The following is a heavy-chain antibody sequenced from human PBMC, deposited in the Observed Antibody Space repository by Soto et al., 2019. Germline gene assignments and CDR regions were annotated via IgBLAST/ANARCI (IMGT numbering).Heavy chain of an antibody. CDR3: ARAPYYYDSSGYYPFDY. CDR2: IYYSGST. CDR1: GGSISSYN. V-gene: IGHV4-59*01. J-gene: IGHJ4*02. D-gene: IGHD3-22*01. Sequence: SETLSLTCTVSGGSISSYNWSWIRQPPGKGLEWIGYIYYSGSTNYNPSLKSRVTISVDTSKNQFSLNLSSVTAADTAVYYCARAPYYYDSSGYYPFDYWGQGTLVTVSS.